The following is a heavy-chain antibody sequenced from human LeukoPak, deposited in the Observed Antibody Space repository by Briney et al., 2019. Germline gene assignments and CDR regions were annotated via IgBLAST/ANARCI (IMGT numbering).Heavy chain of an antibody. J-gene: IGHJ4*02. D-gene: IGHD3-10*01. CDR1: GGSISSYY. V-gene: IGHV4-59*06. Sequence: SETLSLTCTVSGGSISSYYWSWIRQHPGKGLEWIGYIYYSGSTYYNPSLKSRVTISVDTPKNQFSLKLSSVTAADTAVYYCARASSGSNYFDYWGQGTLVTVSS. CDR3: ARASSGSNYFDY. CDR2: IYYSGST.